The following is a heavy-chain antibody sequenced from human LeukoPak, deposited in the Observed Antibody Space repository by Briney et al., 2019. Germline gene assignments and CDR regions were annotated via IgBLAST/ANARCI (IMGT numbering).Heavy chain of an antibody. CDR3: ARDNYGDYAYYYGMDV. Sequence: SETLSLTCTVSGGSISSYYWGWIRQPPGKGLEWIGDIYYTGSTNYDPSLKSRVTISLDTSKNQFSLKLYSVTAADTAVYYCARDNYGDYAYYYGMDVWGQGTTVIVSS. J-gene: IGHJ6*02. CDR1: GGSISSYY. CDR2: IYYTGST. V-gene: IGHV4-59*12. D-gene: IGHD4-17*01.